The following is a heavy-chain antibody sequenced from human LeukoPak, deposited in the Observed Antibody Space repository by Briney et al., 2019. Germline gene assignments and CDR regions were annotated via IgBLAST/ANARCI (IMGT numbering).Heavy chain of an antibody. CDR1: GFTFSSYA. CDR3: ANVPAASLYYYYMDV. V-gene: IGHV3-23*01. D-gene: IGHD2-2*01. J-gene: IGHJ6*03. CDR2: ISSSGGST. Sequence: GGSLRLSCAASGFTFSSYAMSWVRQAPGKGLEWVSAISSSGGSTYYADSVKGRFTISRDNSKNTLYLQMNSLRAEDTAVYYCANVPAASLYYYYMDVWGKGTTVTVSS.